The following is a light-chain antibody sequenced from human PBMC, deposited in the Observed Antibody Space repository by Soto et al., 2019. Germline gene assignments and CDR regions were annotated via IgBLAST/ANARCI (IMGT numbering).Light chain of an antibody. CDR3: LQDYSYPRT. J-gene: IGKJ1*01. Sequence: AIQMTQSPSSLSASVGDRVIITCRASQAMRTELGWYQQRPGKAPKLLIYGTSNLQRGVPSRFSGSGSGTDFTLTINGLQPEDFATYYCLQDYSYPRTFGQGTKV. CDR2: GTS. V-gene: IGKV1-6*01. CDR1: QAMRTE.